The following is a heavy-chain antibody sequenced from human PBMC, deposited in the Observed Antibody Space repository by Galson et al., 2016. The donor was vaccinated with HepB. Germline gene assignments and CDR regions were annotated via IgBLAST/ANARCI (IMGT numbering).Heavy chain of an antibody. CDR3: AKVAPPYDNSGYYYFDH. D-gene: IGHD3-22*01. CDR2: ISRTGEYT. V-gene: IGHV3-23*01. Sequence: SLRLSCAASGFSFSSYALSWVRQAPGKGLEWVSSISRTGEYTYYADSVRGRFVISRDNSKNTLYLEVDSLRAEDAALYYCAKVAPPYDNSGYYYFDHWGQGTLVTVSS. CDR1: GFSFSSYA. J-gene: IGHJ4*02.